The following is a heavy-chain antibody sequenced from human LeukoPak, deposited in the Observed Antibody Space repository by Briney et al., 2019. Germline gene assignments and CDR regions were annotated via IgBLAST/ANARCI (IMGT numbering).Heavy chain of an antibody. CDR3: ARVRGSYLRYYFDY. Sequence: ASVKVSCKASGYTFTSYGISWVQLAPGQGLEWMGWISAYNGNTNYAQKLQGRVTMTTDASTSTAYMELRSLRSDDTAVYYCARVRGSYLRYYFDYWGQGTLVTVSS. D-gene: IGHD1-26*01. J-gene: IGHJ4*02. CDR2: ISAYNGNT. V-gene: IGHV1-18*01. CDR1: GYTFTSYG.